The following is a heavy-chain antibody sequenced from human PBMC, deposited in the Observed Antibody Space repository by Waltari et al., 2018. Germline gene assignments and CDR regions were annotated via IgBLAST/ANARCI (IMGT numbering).Heavy chain of an antibody. D-gene: IGHD6-13*01. Sequence: EVQLVESGGGLVKPGGSLSLSCAASGFTFSNAWMSWVRQAPGKGLEWVGRIKSKTDGGTTDYAAPVKGRFTISRDDSKNTLYLQMNSLKTEDTAVYYCTTTSFVEQQLVLGWDYWGQGTLVTVSS. J-gene: IGHJ4*02. CDR3: TTTSFVEQQLVLGWDY. V-gene: IGHV3-15*01. CDR1: GFTFSNAW. CDR2: IKSKTDGGTT.